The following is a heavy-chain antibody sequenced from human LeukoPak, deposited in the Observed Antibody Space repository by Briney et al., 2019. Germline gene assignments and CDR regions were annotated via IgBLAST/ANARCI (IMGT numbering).Heavy chain of an antibody. CDR3: ARASYSYDINGWVPFDY. Sequence: SETLSLTCTVSGGSISSGSFYWSWIRQPAGKGLEWIGRIYTSGSTNYNPSLKSRVTISGDTSKNQFSLRLSSVTAADTAVYYCARASYSYDINGWVPFDYWGQGTLVTVSS. J-gene: IGHJ4*02. D-gene: IGHD3-22*01. CDR2: IYTSGST. CDR1: GGSISSGSFY. V-gene: IGHV4-61*02.